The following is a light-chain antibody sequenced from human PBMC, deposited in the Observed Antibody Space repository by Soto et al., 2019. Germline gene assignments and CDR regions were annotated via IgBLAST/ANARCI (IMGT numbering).Light chain of an antibody. CDR2: DVS. CDR1: SSDVGAYNH. CDR3: LSYPTSTTYV. J-gene: IGLJ1*01. V-gene: IGLV2-14*03. Sequence: QPALNHPASVTGSHGQWISITSXGTSSDVGAYNHVSWYRHHPGKAPKLMIFDVSNRPSGVSNRFSGSKSGNTASLTISVLQSEDEADYYCLSYPTSTTYVFGTGTKVTGL.